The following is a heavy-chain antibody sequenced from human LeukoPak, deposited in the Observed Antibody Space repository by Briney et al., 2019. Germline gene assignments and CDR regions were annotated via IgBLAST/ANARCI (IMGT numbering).Heavy chain of an antibody. Sequence: PGGSLRLSCAASGFTFSSYWMHWVRQAPGKGLVWVSCINSDGSSTSYADSVEGRFTISRDNAKNTQYLQMNSLRAEDTAVYYCAREGIQLWLGAFDIWGQGTMVTVSS. CDR3: AREGIQLWLGAFDI. CDR2: INSDGSST. CDR1: GFTFSSYW. V-gene: IGHV3-74*01. D-gene: IGHD5-18*01. J-gene: IGHJ3*02.